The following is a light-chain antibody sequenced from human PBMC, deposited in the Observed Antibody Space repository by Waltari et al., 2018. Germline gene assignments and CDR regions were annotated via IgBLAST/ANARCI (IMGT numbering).Light chain of an antibody. CDR2: WAS. Sequence: DIVMTQSPDSLAVSLGERATINCKSSQSVLYSSNNKNYVAWYQQKPGQPPKLLVDWASTRESGVPDRFSAGGSGTDFTLTISSLQAEDVAVYYCQQFYITPMTFGQGTRLEIK. J-gene: IGKJ5*01. CDR1: QSVLYSSNNKNY. CDR3: QQFYITPMT. V-gene: IGKV4-1*01.